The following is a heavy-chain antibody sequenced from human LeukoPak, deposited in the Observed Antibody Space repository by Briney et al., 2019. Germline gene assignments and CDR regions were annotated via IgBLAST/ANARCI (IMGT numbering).Heavy chain of an antibody. CDR1: GFTFSSYS. CDR2: ISSSSSTI. V-gene: IGHV3-48*01. Sequence: GGSLRLSCAASGFTFSSYSMNWVRQAPGKGLEWVSYISSSSSTIYYADSVKGRFTISRGNAKNSLYLQMNSLRAEDTAVYYCARDRAYYYGSGSYSSWGQGTPVTVSS. J-gene: IGHJ4*02. D-gene: IGHD3-10*01. CDR3: ARDRAYYYGSGSYSS.